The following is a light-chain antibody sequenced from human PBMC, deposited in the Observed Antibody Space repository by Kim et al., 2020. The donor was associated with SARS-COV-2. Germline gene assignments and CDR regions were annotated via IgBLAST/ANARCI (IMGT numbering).Light chain of an antibody. J-gene: IGLJ2*01. Sequence: GKSINITCTGTRSDVGGYNYVSWYQQHPGKAPKLMIYDLSNRPSGVSNRFSGSKSGNTASLTISGLQAEDEADYYCSSYTSSSTLVFGGGTQLTVL. CDR3: SSYTSSSTLV. V-gene: IGLV2-14*03. CDR1: RSDVGGYNY. CDR2: DLS.